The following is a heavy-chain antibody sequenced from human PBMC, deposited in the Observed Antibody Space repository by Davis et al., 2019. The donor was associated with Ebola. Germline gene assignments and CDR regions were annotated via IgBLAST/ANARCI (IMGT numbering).Heavy chain of an antibody. Sequence: GESLKISCKGSGYSFTSYWIGWVRQMPGKGLEWMGIIYPGDSVTRYSPSFQGQVSISADNSIKTAYLQWRSLKASDTAMYYCARHAGREVATILDYWGQGTLVTVSS. J-gene: IGHJ4*02. D-gene: IGHD5-12*01. CDR1: GYSFTSYW. V-gene: IGHV5-51*01. CDR2: IYPGDSVT. CDR3: ARHAGREVATILDY.